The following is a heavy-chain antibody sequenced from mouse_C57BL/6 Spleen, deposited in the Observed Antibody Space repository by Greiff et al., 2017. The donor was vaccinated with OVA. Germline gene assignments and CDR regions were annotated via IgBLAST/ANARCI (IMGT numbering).Heavy chain of an antibody. V-gene: IGHV1-76*01. Sequence: VQLQQSGAELVRPGASVKLSCKASGYTFTDYYINWVKQRPGQGLEWIARIYPGSGNTYYNEKFKGKATLTAEKSSSTAYMQLSSLTSEDSAVYFCARWGYEHWYFDVWGTGTTVTVSS. CDR3: ARWGYEHWYFDV. D-gene: IGHD2-2*01. CDR1: GYTFTDYY. CDR2: IYPGSGNT. J-gene: IGHJ1*03.